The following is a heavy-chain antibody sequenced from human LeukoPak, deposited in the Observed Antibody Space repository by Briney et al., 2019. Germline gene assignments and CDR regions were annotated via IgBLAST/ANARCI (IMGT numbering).Heavy chain of an antibody. CDR3: ARSSRAVAGTLDY. D-gene: IGHD6-19*01. Sequence: PSETLSLTCTVSGASLTSSRYYSGWLRQPPGRGLEWLGIIYYSGSTYYNPSLKSRVTISVDTSKNQFSLKLSSVTAADTAVYYCARSSRAVAGTLDYWGQGTLVTVSS. V-gene: IGHV4-39*01. CDR2: IYYSGST. CDR1: GASLTSSRYY. J-gene: IGHJ4*02.